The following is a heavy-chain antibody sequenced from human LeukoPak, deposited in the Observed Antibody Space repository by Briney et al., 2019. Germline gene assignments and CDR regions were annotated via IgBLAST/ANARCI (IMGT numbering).Heavy chain of an antibody. CDR3: TRDRVGGDLTGESLY. CDR2: ISAFNGNT. J-gene: IGHJ4*02. V-gene: IGHV1-18*01. CDR1: GSIFNNFG. Sequence: ASVKVSCKTSGSIFNNFGITWVRQAPGQGLEWMGWISAFNGNTVYTQKVQGRLTLTTDTSTSTAFMELRNLKSDDTGIYYCTRDRVGGDLTGESLYWGQGTLVTVS. D-gene: IGHD1-14*01.